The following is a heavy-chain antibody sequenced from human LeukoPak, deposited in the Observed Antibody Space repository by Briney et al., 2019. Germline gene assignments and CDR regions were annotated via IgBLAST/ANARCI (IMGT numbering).Heavy chain of an antibody. J-gene: IGHJ6*03. D-gene: IGHD5-18*01. CDR1: GDSVSSNSAT. CDR3: ARVRLPPYYYYYYYMDV. Sequence: SQTLSLTCAISGDSVSSNSATWNWIRQSPSRGLEWLGRTYYRSKWYNDYAVSVKSRITINPDTSKNQFSLQLNSVTPEDTAVYYCARVRLPPYYYYYYYMDVWGKGTTVTVSS. V-gene: IGHV6-1*01. CDR2: TYYRSKWYN.